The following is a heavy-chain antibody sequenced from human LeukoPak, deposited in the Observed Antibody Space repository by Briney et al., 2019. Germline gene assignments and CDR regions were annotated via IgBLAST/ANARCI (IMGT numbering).Heavy chain of an antibody. CDR3: ARQMTPHGNFDY. J-gene: IGHJ4*02. Sequence: GGSLRLSCAASGFTLSNFAMHWVRQATGKGLEWVSAIGTAGDTFYSGSVKGRFTISRENAKNSLYLQMNNLRAEDTAVYYCARQMTPHGNFDYWGQGTLVTVSS. V-gene: IGHV3-13*01. D-gene: IGHD1-26*01. CDR2: IGTAGDT. CDR1: GFTLSNFA.